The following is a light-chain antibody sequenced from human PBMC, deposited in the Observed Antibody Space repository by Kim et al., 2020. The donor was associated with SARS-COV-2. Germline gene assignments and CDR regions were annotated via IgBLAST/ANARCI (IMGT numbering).Light chain of an antibody. J-gene: IGLJ3*02. CDR2: EDN. V-gene: IGLV6-57*03. Sequence: GKTVTISCTRSRGSIGNNFVQWYQHRPGSAPTTVIYEDNQRPSGVPDRFSGFIDYSSDSASLTIFGLQPEDEADYYCHSYDSNNQVFGGGTQLTVL. CDR3: HSYDSNNQV. CDR1: RGSIGNNF.